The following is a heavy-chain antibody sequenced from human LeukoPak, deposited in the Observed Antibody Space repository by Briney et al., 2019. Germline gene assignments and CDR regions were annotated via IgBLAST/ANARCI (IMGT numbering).Heavy chain of an antibody. D-gene: IGHD3-10*01. CDR3: ARHPRTYGSGNQIFGY. CDR2: INHSGST. J-gene: IGHJ4*02. V-gene: IGHV4-34*01. Sequence: SETLSLTCAVYGGSFSGYYWSWIRQPPGKGLEWIGEINHSGSTNYNPSLKSRVTISVDTSKNQFSLKLSSVTAADTAVYYCARHPRTYGSGNQIFGYWGQGTLVTVSS. CDR1: GGSFSGYY.